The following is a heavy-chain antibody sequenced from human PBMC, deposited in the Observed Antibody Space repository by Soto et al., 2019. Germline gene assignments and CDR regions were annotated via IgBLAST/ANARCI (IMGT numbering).Heavy chain of an antibody. V-gene: IGHV1-69*01. CDR1: GGTFSSYA. J-gene: IGHJ4*02. Sequence: QVQLVQSGAEVKKPGSSVKVSCKASGGTFSSYAISWVRQAPGHGLEWMGGTIPIFGTANYAQKFQGRVTSTADESTSTAYMELSSLRSEDTAVYYCASGLEHGGRLDYWGQGTLVTVSS. D-gene: IGHD1-1*01. CDR2: TIPIFGTA. CDR3: ASGLEHGGRLDY.